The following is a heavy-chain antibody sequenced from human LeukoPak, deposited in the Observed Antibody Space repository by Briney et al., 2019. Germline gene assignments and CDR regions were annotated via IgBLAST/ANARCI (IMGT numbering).Heavy chain of an antibody. V-gene: IGHV3-23*01. CDR1: GFTFSSYA. J-gene: IGHJ5*02. Sequence: GGSLRLSCAASGFTFSSYAMSWVRQAPGKGLEWVSAISGSGGSTYYADSVKGRFTISRDNSKNTLYLQMNSLRAEDTGVYYCAKDLGITMVRGGWFDPWGQGTLVTVSS. D-gene: IGHD3-10*01. CDR3: AKDLGITMVRGGWFDP. CDR2: ISGSGGST.